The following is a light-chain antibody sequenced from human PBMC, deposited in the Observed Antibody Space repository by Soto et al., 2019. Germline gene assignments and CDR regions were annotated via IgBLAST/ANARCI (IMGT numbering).Light chain of an antibody. CDR3: QQYGSSGT. CDR2: GAS. CDR1: QSVSSNY. J-gene: IGKJ1*01. Sequence: EIVMTQSPVTLSVSPGERVTLSCRASQSVSSNYLAWYQQKPGQAPRLLIYGASNRATGIPDRFSGSGSGTDFTLTISRLEPEDFAVYYCQQYGSSGTFGQGTKVDI. V-gene: IGKV3-20*01.